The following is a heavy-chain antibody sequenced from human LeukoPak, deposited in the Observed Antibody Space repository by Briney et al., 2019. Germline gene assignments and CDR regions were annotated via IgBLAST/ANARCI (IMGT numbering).Heavy chain of an antibody. V-gene: IGHV4-31*03. D-gene: IGHD4-17*01. Sequence: PSQTLSLTCTVSGGSISSGGYYWSWIRQHPGKGLEWIGYIYYSGSTYYNPSLKSRVTISVDTSKSQFSLKLSSVTAADTAVYYCARVRGTWSNYGDYVSRVPYYFDYWGQGTLVTVSS. J-gene: IGHJ4*02. CDR2: IYYSGST. CDR1: GGSISSGGYY. CDR3: ARVRGTWSNYGDYVSRVPYYFDY.